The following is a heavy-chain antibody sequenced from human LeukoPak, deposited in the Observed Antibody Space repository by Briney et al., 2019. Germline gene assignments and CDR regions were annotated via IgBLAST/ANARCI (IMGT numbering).Heavy chain of an antibody. CDR3: AKVGNSGSYYPGGYFQH. CDR1: GFIFSSYG. V-gene: IGHV3-30*18. D-gene: IGHD1-26*01. J-gene: IGHJ1*01. CDR2: ISYDGSNK. Sequence: GGSLRLSCAASGFIFSSYGMHWVRQAPGKGLEWVAVISYDGSNKYYADSVKGRFTISRDNSKNTLYLQMNSLRAEDTAVYYCAKVGNSGSYYPGGYFQHWGQGTLVTVSS.